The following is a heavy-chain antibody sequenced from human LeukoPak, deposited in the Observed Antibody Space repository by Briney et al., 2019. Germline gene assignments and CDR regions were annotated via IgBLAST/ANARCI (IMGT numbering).Heavy chain of an antibody. J-gene: IGHJ4*02. CDR2: INHSGST. D-gene: IGHD5-18*01. CDR1: GGSFSGYY. Sequence: SETLSLTCAVYGGSFSGYYWSWIRQPPGKGLEWIGEINHSGSTNYNPSLKSRVTISVDTSKKQFSLKLSSVTAADTAVYYCARVQDTAMVMYYWGQGTLVTVSS. CDR3: ARVQDTAMVMYY. V-gene: IGHV4-34*01.